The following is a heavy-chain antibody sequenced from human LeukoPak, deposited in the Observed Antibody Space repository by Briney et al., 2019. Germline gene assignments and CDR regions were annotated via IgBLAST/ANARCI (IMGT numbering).Heavy chain of an antibody. CDR3: AGVYYYYGMDV. V-gene: IGHV3-30*03. CDR1: GFTFSSYG. Sequence: PGGSLRLSCVASGFTFSSYGMHWVRQAPGKGLEWEAFISYDGSNRYYADSVKGRFTISRHNSKNTLYLQMNSLRAEDTAVYYCAGVYYYYGMDVWGQGTTVTVSS. J-gene: IGHJ6*02. CDR2: ISYDGSNR.